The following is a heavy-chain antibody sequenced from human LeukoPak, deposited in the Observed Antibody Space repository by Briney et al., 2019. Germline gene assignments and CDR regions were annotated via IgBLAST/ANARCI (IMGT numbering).Heavy chain of an antibody. D-gene: IGHD2-21*02. J-gene: IGHJ4*02. CDR2: MNPNSGNT. CDR1: GGTFSSYA. V-gene: IGHV1-8*02. Sequence: ASVKASCKASGGTFSSYAISWVRQATGQGLEWMGWMNPNSGNTGYAQKFQGRVTMTRNTSISTAYMELSSLRSEDTAVYYCARGGGRVTAIQDWGQGTLVTVSS. CDR3: ARGGGRVTAIQD.